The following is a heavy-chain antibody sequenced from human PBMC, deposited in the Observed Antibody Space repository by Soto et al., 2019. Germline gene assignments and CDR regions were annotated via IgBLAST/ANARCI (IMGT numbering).Heavy chain of an antibody. Sequence: PGGSLRLSCAASGFPFSSYVMSWVRQAPGKGLEWVSGISGGGSNTFYADYVKGRVTISRDNSKNTLLLQMNSLGAEDTAVYYCAKDSNKYSSSLRGRYFDYWGQGIGVTVSS. V-gene: IGHV3-23*01. D-gene: IGHD4-4*01. CDR3: AKDSNKYSSSLRGRYFDY. CDR2: ISGGGSNT. J-gene: IGHJ4*02. CDR1: GFPFSSYV.